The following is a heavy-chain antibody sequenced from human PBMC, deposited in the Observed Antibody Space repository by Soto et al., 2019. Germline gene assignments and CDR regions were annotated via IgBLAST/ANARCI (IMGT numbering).Heavy chain of an antibody. J-gene: IGHJ4*02. CDR1: GFTFSSYA. CDR2: ISYDGSNK. D-gene: IGHD5-18*01. CDR3: ARGMVKGPFDY. Sequence: QVQLVESGGGVVQPGRSLRLSCAASGFTFSSYAMHWVRQAPGKGLEWVAVISYDGSNKYYADSVKGRFTISRDNSKNTLYLQMNSLRAEDTAVYYCARGMVKGPFDYWGQGTLVTVSS. V-gene: IGHV3-30-3*01.